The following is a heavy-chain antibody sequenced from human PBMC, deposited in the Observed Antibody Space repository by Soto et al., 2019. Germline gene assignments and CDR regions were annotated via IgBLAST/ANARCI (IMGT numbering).Heavy chain of an antibody. CDR3: GKYSGRYPVYNGMNV. V-gene: IGHV3-23*01. CDR2: ISGTSDAA. D-gene: IGHD1-26*01. CDR1: GFPFSTSA. J-gene: IGHJ6*02. Sequence: EVQLLESGGGLVQPGGSLRLSCAASGFPFSTSAMNWVRQAPGKGLEWVSIISGTSDAAYYAESVKGRFTSSRDNSKNILYLQMNSLRAEDTAVYYCGKYSGRYPVYNGMNVWGQGTTVTVSS.